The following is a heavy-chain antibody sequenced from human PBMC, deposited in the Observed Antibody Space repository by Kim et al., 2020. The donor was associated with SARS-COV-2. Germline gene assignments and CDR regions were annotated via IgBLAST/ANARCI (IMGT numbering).Heavy chain of an antibody. Sequence: SETLSLTCTVSGGSISSSSYYWGWIRQPPGKGLEWIGSIYYSGSTYYNPSLKSRVTISVDTSKNQFSLKLSSVTAADTAVYYCARGPMVRGVISNFDYWGQGTLVTVSS. CDR3: ARGPMVRGVISNFDY. CDR2: IYYSGST. CDR1: GGSISSSSYY. J-gene: IGHJ4*02. V-gene: IGHV4-39*07. D-gene: IGHD3-10*01.